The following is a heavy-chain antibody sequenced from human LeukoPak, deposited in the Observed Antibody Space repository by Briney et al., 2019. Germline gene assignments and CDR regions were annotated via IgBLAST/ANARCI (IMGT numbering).Heavy chain of an antibody. CDR2: LNSDGSST. D-gene: IGHD2-2*01. V-gene: IGHV3-74*01. CDR3: ATKYCSSTSCSFDY. Sequence: QPGGSLRLSCAGSGFTFSSYWMHWVRQAPGKGLVWVSRLNSDGSSTDYADSVKGRFTISRDNAKNSLYLQMNSLRAEDTAVYYCATKYCSSTSCSFDYWGQGTLVTVSS. CDR1: GFTFSSYW. J-gene: IGHJ4*02.